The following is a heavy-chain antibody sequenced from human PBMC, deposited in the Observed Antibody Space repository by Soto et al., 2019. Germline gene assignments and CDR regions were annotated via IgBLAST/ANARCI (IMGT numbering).Heavy chain of an antibody. J-gene: IGHJ5*02. V-gene: IGHV4-59*08. CDR3: ARLPRTYYYGSGSTQEGFWFDP. CDR2: IYYSGST. CDR1: GGSISSYY. Sequence: SETLSLTCTVSGGSISSYYWSWIRQPPGKGLEWIGYIYYSGSTNYNPSLKSRVTISVDTSKNQFSLKLSSVTAADTAVYYCARLPRTYYYGSGSTQEGFWFDPWGQGTLVTVSS. D-gene: IGHD3-10*01.